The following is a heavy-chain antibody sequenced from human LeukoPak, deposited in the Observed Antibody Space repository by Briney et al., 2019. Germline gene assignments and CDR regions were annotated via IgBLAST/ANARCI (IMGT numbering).Heavy chain of an antibody. D-gene: IGHD2-2*02. CDR1: GFTFSSYW. Sequence: GGSLRLSCAASGFTFSSYWMSWVRQAPGEGLEWVANIKQDGSEKYYVDSVKGRFTISRDNAKNSLYLQMNGLRAEDTAVYYCARAYCSSTSCYKGSDAFDIWGQGTMVTVSS. V-gene: IGHV3-7*01. CDR3: ARAYCSSTSCYKGSDAFDI. CDR2: IKQDGSEK. J-gene: IGHJ3*02.